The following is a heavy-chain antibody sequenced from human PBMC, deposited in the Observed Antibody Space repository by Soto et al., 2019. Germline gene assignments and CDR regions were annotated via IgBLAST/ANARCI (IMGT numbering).Heavy chain of an antibody. J-gene: IGHJ6*03. CDR1: GGSISSYY. V-gene: IGHV4-59*01. CDR2: IYYSGST. D-gene: IGHD5-12*01. Sequence: PSETLSLTCTVSGGSISSYYWSWIREPPGKGLEWIGYIYYSGSTNYNPSLKSRVTISVDTSKNQFSLKLSSVTAADTAVYYCARPSRECYSGYDRSYYYYYMDVWGKGTTVTVSS. CDR3: ARPSRECYSGYDRSYYYYYMDV.